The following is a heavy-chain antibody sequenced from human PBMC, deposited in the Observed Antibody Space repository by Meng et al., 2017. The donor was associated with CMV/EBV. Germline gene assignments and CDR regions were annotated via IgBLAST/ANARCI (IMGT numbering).Heavy chain of an antibody. Sequence: PDTLSLTCTVSGGSISSYYWSWIRQPPGKGLEWIGYIYYSGSTNYNPSLKSRVTISVDTSKNQFSLRLSSVTAADTAVYYCARGAGYSSSWYPYYYGMDVWGQGTTVTVSS. V-gene: IGHV4-59*07. CDR1: GGSISSYY. CDR2: IYYSGST. CDR3: ARGAGYSSSWYPYYYGMDV. D-gene: IGHD6-13*01. J-gene: IGHJ6*02.